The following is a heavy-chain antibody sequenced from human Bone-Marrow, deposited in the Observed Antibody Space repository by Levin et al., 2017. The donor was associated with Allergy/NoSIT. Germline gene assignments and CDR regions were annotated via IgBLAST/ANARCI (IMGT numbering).Heavy chain of an antibody. CDR1: GFMFSRYG. V-gene: IGHV3-30*18. D-gene: IGHD3-22*01. J-gene: IGHJ4*02. CDR2: VTNDGSNQ. Sequence: GGSLRLSCEASGFMFSRYGMQWVRQVPGKGLEWVALVTNDGSNQYYGDSVKGRFTISRDNLKNTIYLEMNNLKTEDTGVYYCAKEIGQMTYYYGSSCCLDYWGQGTLVTVSS. CDR3: AKEIGQMTYYYGSSCCLDY.